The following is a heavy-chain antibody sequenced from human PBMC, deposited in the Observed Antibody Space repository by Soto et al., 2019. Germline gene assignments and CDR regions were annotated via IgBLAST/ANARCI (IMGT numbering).Heavy chain of an antibody. D-gene: IGHD3-10*01. Sequence: PSETLSLTCAVSGGSISSSNWWSWVRQPPGKGLEWIGEIYHSGSINYNPSLKSRVTISVDKSKNQFSLKLSSVTAADTAVYYCARKPTYYYGSGSYNWFDPWGQGTLVTVSS. CDR3: ARKPTYYYGSGSYNWFDP. CDR2: IYHSGSI. V-gene: IGHV4-4*02. CDR1: GGSISSSNW. J-gene: IGHJ5*02.